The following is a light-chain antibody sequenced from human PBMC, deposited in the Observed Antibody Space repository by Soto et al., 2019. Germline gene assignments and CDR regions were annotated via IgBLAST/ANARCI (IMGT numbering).Light chain of an antibody. V-gene: IGKV3-20*01. J-gene: IGKJ4*02. CDR2: GAS. Sequence: EIALTQSPGTLSLTPGERGTLSSRASQNFVRNYLAWYQQRPGQAPRXXIYGASSRATGIPERFSGSGSGTDFTLTISRLEPEDAEVYYCQQYGSSTLTFGGGTKVDIK. CDR3: QQYGSSTLT. CDR1: QNFVRNY.